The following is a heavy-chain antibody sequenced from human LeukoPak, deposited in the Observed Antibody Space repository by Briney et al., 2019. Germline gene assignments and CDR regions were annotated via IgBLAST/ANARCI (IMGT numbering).Heavy chain of an antibody. Sequence: SQTLSLTCAISGDSVSYNVAAWNWIRQSPSRGLEWLGRTLYRSQWYNDYAESVKSRITINPDTSKNQFTLQLKSVTPEDTAVYYCARSNLPWLGQYYFDCWGQGTLVTVSS. D-gene: IGHD6-19*01. CDR1: GDSVSYNVAA. CDR2: TLYRSQWYN. V-gene: IGHV6-1*01. J-gene: IGHJ4*02. CDR3: ARSNLPWLGQYYFDC.